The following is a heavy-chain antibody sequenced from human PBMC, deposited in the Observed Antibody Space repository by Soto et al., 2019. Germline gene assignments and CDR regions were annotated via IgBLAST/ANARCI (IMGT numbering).Heavy chain of an antibody. V-gene: IGHV3-23*01. CDR3: AKDGQYQLGFDY. CDR2: ISGSGGST. D-gene: IGHD2-2*01. Sequence: GSLRLSCAASGFTFSSYAMSWVRQAPGKGLEWVSAISGSGGSTYYADSVKGRFTISRDNSKNTLYLQMNSLRAEDTAVYYCAKDGQYQLGFDYWGQGTLVTVSS. CDR1: GFTFSSYA. J-gene: IGHJ4*02.